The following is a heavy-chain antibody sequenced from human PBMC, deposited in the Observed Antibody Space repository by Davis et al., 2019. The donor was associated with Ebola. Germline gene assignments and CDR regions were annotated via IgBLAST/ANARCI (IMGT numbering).Heavy chain of an antibody. J-gene: IGHJ4*02. CDR3: AKEFNGENDY. CDR2: ISANGATT. D-gene: IGHD4-17*01. Sequence: GGSLRPSFAAPGFTFISYSMTWVRQAPGKGLEWVAVISANGATTVYTESAKGRFTISRDNSKNTLYLQMNSLRAEDTAVYYCAKEFNGENDYWGQGTLVTVSS. V-gene: IGHV3-23*01. CDR1: GFTFISYS.